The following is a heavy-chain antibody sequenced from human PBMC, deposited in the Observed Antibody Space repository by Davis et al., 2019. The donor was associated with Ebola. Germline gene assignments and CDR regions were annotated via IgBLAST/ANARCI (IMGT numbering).Heavy chain of an antibody. CDR2: IRSKANSYAT. V-gene: IGHV3-73*01. CDR3: TSQSSGSYY. Sequence: GESLKISCAASGFTFSGSAMHWVRQASGKGLEWVGRIRSKANSYATAYAASVKGRFTISRDDSKNTAYLQMNSLKTEDTAVYYCTSQSSGSYYGGQGTLVTVSS. CDR1: GFTFSGSA. D-gene: IGHD1-26*01. J-gene: IGHJ4*02.